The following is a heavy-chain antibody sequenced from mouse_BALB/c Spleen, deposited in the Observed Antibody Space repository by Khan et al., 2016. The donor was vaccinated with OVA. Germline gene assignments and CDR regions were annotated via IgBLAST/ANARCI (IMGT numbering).Heavy chain of an antibody. J-gene: IGHJ3*01. CDR2: ILPGSGRN. Sequence: VQLQESGAELMKPGASVKISCKATGYTFSSYWIEWVKQRPGHGLEWIGEILPGSGRNNYNEKFKGKATFTADTSSNTAYMLLSNLTSDGSAVYYCARGNYYGSSSWFGYWGQGTLVTVAA. D-gene: IGHD1-1*01. CDR1: GYTFSSYW. CDR3: ARGNYYGSSSWFGY. V-gene: IGHV1-9*01.